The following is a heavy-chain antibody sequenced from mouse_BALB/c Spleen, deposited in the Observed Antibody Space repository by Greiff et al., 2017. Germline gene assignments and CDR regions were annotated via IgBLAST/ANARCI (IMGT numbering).Heavy chain of an antibody. CDR3: ARGGDGYYPFAY. J-gene: IGHJ3*01. CDR1: GFTFSSYA. Sequence: EVHLVESGGGLVKPGGSLKLSCAASGFTFSSYAMSWVRQTPEKRLEWVASISSGGSTYYPDSVKGRFTISRDNARNILYLQMSSLRSEDTAMYYCARGGDGYYPFAYWGQGTLVTVSA. D-gene: IGHD2-3*01. CDR2: ISSGGST. V-gene: IGHV5-6-5*01.